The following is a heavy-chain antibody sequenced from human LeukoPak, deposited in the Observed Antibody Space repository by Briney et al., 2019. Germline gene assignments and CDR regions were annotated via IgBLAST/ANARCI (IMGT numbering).Heavy chain of an antibody. CDR3: AKGGGWLYYFDY. D-gene: IGHD6-19*01. CDR2: ISGSADTT. J-gene: IGHJ4*02. V-gene: IGHV3-23*01. Sequence: GGSLRLSCAASGFTFSTFAMNWVRQAPGEGLEWVSAISGSADTTYYADSVKGRFSISRDNSRNTVYLQMNSLRTEDTAVYYCAKGGGWLYYFDYWGQGTLVTVSS. CDR1: GFTFSTFA.